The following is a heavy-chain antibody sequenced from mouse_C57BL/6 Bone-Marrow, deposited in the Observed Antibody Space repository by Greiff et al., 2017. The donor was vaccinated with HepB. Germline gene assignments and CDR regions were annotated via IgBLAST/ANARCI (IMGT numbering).Heavy chain of an antibody. Sequence: VQLQQSGAELVRPGASVKLSCTASGFNIKDDYMHWVKQRPEQGLEWIGWIDPENGDTEYASKFQGKATITADTSSNTAYLQLSSLTSEDTAVYYCTVGGYFDYWGQGTTLRVSS. CDR2: IDPENGDT. CDR1: GFNIKDDY. V-gene: IGHV14-4*01. CDR3: TVGGYFDY. D-gene: IGHD1-1*01. J-gene: IGHJ2*01.